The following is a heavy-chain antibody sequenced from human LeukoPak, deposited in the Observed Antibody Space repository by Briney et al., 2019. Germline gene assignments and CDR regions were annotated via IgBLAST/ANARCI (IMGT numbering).Heavy chain of an antibody. CDR3: ANEGRDGYNDY. Sequence: GRSLRLSCAASGFTFSSYGMPWVRQAPGKGLEWVAVISHDGSNKYYADSVKGRFTISRDNSKNTLYLQMNSLRAEDTAVYYCANEGRDGYNDYWGQGTLVTVSS. CDR1: GFTFSSYG. CDR2: ISHDGSNK. D-gene: IGHD5-24*01. J-gene: IGHJ4*02. V-gene: IGHV3-30*18.